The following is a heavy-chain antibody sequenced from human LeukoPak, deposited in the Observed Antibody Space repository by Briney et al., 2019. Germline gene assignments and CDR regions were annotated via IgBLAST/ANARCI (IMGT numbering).Heavy chain of an antibody. CDR2: ISAYNGNT. CDR1: GYTFTSYG. J-gene: IGHJ3*02. CDR3: ARDPPWDYILWSYPQDAFDI. Sequence: ASVKVSCKASGYTFTSYGISWVRQAPGQGLEWMGWISAYNGNTNYAQKLQGRVTMTTDTSTSTAYMELGSLRSDDTAVYCCARDPPWDYILWSYPQDAFDIWGQGTMVTVSS. D-gene: IGHD3-16*02. V-gene: IGHV1-18*01.